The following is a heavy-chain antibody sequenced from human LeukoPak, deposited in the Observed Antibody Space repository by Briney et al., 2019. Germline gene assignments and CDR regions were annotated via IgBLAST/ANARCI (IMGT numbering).Heavy chain of an antibody. CDR2: ISSSSSYI. Sequence: PGGSLRLSCAASGFTFSSYAMSWVRQAPGKGLEWVSSISSSSSYIYSADSVKGRFTISRDNAKNSLYLQMNSLRAEDTALYYCARGYSNYGYVFDIWGQGTTVTVSS. CDR3: ARGYSNYGYVFDI. D-gene: IGHD4-11*01. CDR1: GFTFSSYA. J-gene: IGHJ3*02. V-gene: IGHV3-21*01.